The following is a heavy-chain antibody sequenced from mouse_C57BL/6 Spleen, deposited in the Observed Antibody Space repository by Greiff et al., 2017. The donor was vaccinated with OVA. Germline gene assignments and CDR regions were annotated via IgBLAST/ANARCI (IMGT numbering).Heavy chain of an antibody. CDR2: IDPSDSYT. CDR3: ARRGGYFFYWYFDV. J-gene: IGHJ1*03. CDR1: GYTFTSYW. V-gene: IGHV1-50*01. D-gene: IGHD2-3*01. Sequence: VQLQQSGAELVKPGASVKLSCKASGYTFTSYWMQWVKQRPGQGLEWIGEIDPSDSYTNYNQKFKGKATLTVDTSSSTAYMQLSSLTSEDSAVYYCARRGGYFFYWYFDVWGTGTTVTVSS.